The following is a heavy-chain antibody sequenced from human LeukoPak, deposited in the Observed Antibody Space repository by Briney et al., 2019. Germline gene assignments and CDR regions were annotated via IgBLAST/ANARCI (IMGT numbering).Heavy chain of an antibody. CDR3: GRDLRIGYTGDGHDGVGF. D-gene: IGHD5-12*01. Sequence: VRSLRLSCEAHGFTFCDYGMHWVRQAAGNGLEWVAVVWYHGRNSYYVESVGGRFTISRDNSANRLHLQMSSLGPEDTALYYCGRDLRIGYTGDGHDGVGFRGQGTSVTVSS. CDR1: GFTFCDYG. V-gene: IGHV3-33*01. CDR2: VWYHGRNS. J-gene: IGHJ3*01.